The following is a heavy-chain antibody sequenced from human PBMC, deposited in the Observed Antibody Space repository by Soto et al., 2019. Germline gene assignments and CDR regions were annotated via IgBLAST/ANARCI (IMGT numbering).Heavy chain of an antibody. CDR2: IKQDGSEK. CDR1: GFAFSSYW. V-gene: IGHV3-7*01. D-gene: IGHD1-20*01. Sequence: PGGSLRLSCAASGFAFSSYWMSWVRQAPGKGLEWVANIKQDGSEKYYVDSVKGRFTISRDNAKNSLYLQMNSLRAEDTAVYYCARIADEYNWNIYYFDYWGQGTLVTVSS. J-gene: IGHJ4*02. CDR3: ARIADEYNWNIYYFDY.